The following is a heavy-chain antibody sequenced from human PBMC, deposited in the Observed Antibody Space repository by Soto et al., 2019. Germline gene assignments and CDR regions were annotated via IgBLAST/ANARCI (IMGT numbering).Heavy chain of an antibody. Sequence: ASVKVSCKASGYTFTSCDINWVRQATGQGFEWLGWMNPNSGNTGYAQNFRGRVTMTRNTSITTAYMELSSLRSGDTAVYYCARGPYYYASSGQYMYYAMDVWGQGTTVTVSS. CDR1: GYTFTSCD. V-gene: IGHV1-8*01. CDR2: MNPNSGNT. D-gene: IGHD3-22*01. CDR3: ARGPYYYASSGQYMYYAMDV. J-gene: IGHJ6*02.